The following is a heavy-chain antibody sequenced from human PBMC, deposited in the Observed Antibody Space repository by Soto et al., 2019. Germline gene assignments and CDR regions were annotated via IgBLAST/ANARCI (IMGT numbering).Heavy chain of an antibody. J-gene: IGHJ6*02. D-gene: IGHD3-16*01. CDR1: GFTFSSYA. V-gene: IGHV3-23*01. CDR3: AKDWGSHGYYYYYYGMDV. CDR2: ISGSGGST. Sequence: GGSLRLSCAASGFTFSSYAMSWVRQAPGKGLEWVSAISGSGGSTYYADSVKGRFTISRDNSKNTLYLQMNSLRAEDTAVYYFAKDWGSHGYYYYYYGMDVWGQGTTVTVSS.